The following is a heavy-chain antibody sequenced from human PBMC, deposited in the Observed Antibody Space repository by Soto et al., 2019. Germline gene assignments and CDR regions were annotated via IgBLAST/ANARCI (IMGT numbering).Heavy chain of an antibody. V-gene: IGHV3-30-3*01. CDR3: ARDRLRYNWNDFPYYYYGMDV. CDR2: ISYDGSNK. D-gene: IGHD1-1*01. CDR1: GFTFSSYA. Sequence: QVQLVESGGGVVQPGRSLRLSCAASGFTFSSYAMHWVRQAPGKGLEWVAVISYDGSNKYYADSVKGRFTICRDNSKNTLYRQMNSLRAEDTAVYYCARDRLRYNWNDFPYYYYGMDVWGQGTTVTVSS. J-gene: IGHJ6*02.